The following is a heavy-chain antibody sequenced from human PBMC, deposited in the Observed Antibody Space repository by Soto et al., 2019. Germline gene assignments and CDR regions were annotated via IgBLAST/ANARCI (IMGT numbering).Heavy chain of an antibody. V-gene: IGHV1-69*13. CDR1: GGTFSSYA. D-gene: IGHD3-10*01. CDR3: ARDLTPIAGEFYYYYGMDV. J-gene: IGHJ6*02. Sequence: ASVKVSCKASGGTFSSYAISWVRQAPGQGLEWMGGIIPIFGTANYAQKFQGRVTITADESTSTAYMELSSLRSEDTAVYYCARDLTPIAGEFYYYYGMDVWGQGTTVTVSS. CDR2: IIPIFGTA.